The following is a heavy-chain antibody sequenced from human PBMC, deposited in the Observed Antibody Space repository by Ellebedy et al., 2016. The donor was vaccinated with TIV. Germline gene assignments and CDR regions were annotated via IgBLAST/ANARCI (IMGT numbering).Heavy chain of an antibody. CDR2: IRGSGVST. CDR1: GGSISSDY. Sequence: ETLSLXCLVSGGSISSDYWSWVRQAPGKGLEWVSGIRGSGVSTYYADSVKGRFTISRDNSKKTLYLQMDSLTAEDTARYYCAKRGVGGGNKKFFDNWGQGTVVTVSS. D-gene: IGHD4-23*01. V-gene: IGHV3-23*01. CDR3: AKRGVGGGNKKFFDN. J-gene: IGHJ4*02.